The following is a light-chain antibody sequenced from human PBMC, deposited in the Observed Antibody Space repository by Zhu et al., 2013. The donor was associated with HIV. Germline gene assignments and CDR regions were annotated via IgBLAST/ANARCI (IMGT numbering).Light chain of an antibody. CDR3: QQYNSYSSYT. CDR2: DTS. J-gene: IGKJ2*01. CDR1: HYISTW. Sequence: DIQMTQSPSTLSASVGDRVTITCRASHYISTWLAWYQQKPGKAPKLLIYDTSSLERGVPSRFSGSGSGTEFTLTISSLHPDDFATYYCQQYNSYSSYTFGQGTKLEIK. V-gene: IGKV1-5*01.